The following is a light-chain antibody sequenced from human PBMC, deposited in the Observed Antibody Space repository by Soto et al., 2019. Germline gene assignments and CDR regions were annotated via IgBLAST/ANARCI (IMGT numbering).Light chain of an antibody. CDR1: QSVSSK. CDR3: QQYNNWPRT. J-gene: IGKJ1*01. CDR2: GAS. V-gene: IGKV3-15*01. Sequence: EIVMTQSPDTLSVSTGERATLSCRASQSVSSKLAWYQHKPGQAPRLLIYGASTRATGIPGRFSGSGSGTEFTLTINSLQSEDFAVYYCQQYNNWPRTLGQGTKVEIK.